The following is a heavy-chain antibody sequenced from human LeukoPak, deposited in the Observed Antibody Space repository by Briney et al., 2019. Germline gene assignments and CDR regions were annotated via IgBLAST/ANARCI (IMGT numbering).Heavy chain of an antibody. V-gene: IGHV4-59*08. CDR2: IYVTGST. D-gene: IGHD3-16*02. J-gene: IGHJ6*03. CDR1: GGSIGTYY. Sequence: SETLSLTCTVSGGSIGTYYWSWIRLSPGKGLEWIGYIYVTGSTRYNPYLQSRVTISVDTSRNQFFLKMSSVTAADTAVYYCARHIGGGIEDMDVWGKGTKVTVSS. CDR3: ARHIGGGIEDMDV.